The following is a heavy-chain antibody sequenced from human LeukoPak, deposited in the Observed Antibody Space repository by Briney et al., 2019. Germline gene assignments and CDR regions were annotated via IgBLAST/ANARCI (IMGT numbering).Heavy chain of an antibody. J-gene: IGHJ4*02. CDR3: ARVTSSWSLDN. Sequence: PSETLSLTCTVSGGSISRYYWTWIRQPAGKGLEWIGRIYYTGTTNYSTSLKSRVTMSVDTSKNQFSLKLSSVPAADTAVYYCARVTSSWSLDNWGQGTLVTVSS. V-gene: IGHV4-4*07. CDR1: GGSISRYY. D-gene: IGHD6-13*01. CDR2: IYYTGTT.